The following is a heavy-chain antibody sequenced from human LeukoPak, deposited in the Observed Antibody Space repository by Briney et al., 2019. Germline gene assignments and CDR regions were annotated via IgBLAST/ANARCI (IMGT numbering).Heavy chain of an antibody. V-gene: IGHV1-2*02. CDR2: INPNSGGT. Sequence: GASVKVSCKASGYTFTGYYMHWVRQAPGQGLEWMGWINPNSGGTNYAQKFQGRVTMTRDTSISTAYMELSRLRSDDTAVYYCARDIYCSSTSCSIRIDYWGQGTLVTVSS. J-gene: IGHJ4*02. CDR1: GYTFTGYY. CDR3: ARDIYCSSTSCSIRIDY. D-gene: IGHD2-2*01.